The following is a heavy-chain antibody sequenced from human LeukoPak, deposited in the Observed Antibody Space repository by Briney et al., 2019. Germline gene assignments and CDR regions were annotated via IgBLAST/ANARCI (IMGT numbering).Heavy chain of an antibody. CDR3: ARDRPQWLGRAFDI. CDR2: IYYSGST. Sequence: SETLSLTCTVSGGSVSSGGSYWNWIRQPPGKGLEWTGYIYYSGSTKYNPSLKSRVSISVDTSKNQFSLKLSSVTAADTAVYYCARDRPQWLGRAFDIWGQGTMVTVSS. J-gene: IGHJ3*02. CDR1: GGSVSSGGSY. D-gene: IGHD3-22*01. V-gene: IGHV4-61*08.